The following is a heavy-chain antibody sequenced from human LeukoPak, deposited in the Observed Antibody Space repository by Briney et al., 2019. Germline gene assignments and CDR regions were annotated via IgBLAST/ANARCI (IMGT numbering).Heavy chain of an antibody. Sequence: ASVKVSCKVSGYTLTELSMHWVRQAPGKGLEWMGGFDPEDGETIYAQKFQGRVTMTEDTSTDTAYMELSSLRSEDTAVYYCATDLWLVRQSRNWGSGSYYNVRDYWGQGTLVTVSS. CDR3: ATDLWLVRQSRNWGSGSYYNVRDY. D-gene: IGHD3-10*01. CDR1: GYTLTELS. V-gene: IGHV1-24*01. J-gene: IGHJ4*02. CDR2: FDPEDGET.